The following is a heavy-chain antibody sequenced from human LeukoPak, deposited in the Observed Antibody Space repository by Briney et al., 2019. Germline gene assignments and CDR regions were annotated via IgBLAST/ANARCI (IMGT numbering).Heavy chain of an antibody. V-gene: IGHV3-48*02. CDR2: ISSTSGAV. CDR3: AQKGGTDH. Sequence: GGTLRLSCAASGFSFSRFGMNWVRQAPGKGLEWISHISSTSGAVYYADSVKGRFTISRDNAKNSLYLQMSSLRNEDTAIYYCAQKGGTDHWGQGTLVTVSS. CDR1: GFSFSRFG. D-gene: IGHD2-15*01. J-gene: IGHJ4*02.